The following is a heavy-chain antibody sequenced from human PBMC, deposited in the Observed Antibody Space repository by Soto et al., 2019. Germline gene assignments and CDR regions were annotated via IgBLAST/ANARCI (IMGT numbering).Heavy chain of an antibody. CDR2: ISAYNGNT. D-gene: IGHD3-22*01. J-gene: IGHJ4*02. V-gene: IGHV1-18*01. CDR3: AGWESQYYDSPGHVGY. Sequence: ASVKVSCKASGYTFTSYGISWVRQAPGQGLEWIGWISAYNGNTNYAQKPQGRVTTTRDTSTSTAYMELRSLRSDDTAVYYCAGWESQYYDSPGHVGYWGQGTLVTVSS. CDR1: GYTFTSYG.